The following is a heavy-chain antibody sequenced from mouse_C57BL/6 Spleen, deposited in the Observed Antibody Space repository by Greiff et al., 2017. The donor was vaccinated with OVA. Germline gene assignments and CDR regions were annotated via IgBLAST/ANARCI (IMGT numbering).Heavy chain of an antibody. Sequence: EVQLQESGAELVRPGASVKLSCTASGFNIKDDYMHWVKQRPEQGLEWIGWIDPENGDTEYASKFQGKATRTADTSSNTAYLQLSSLTSEDTAVYYCTTSPYGSSAYWGQGTTLTVSS. J-gene: IGHJ2*01. D-gene: IGHD1-1*01. CDR3: TTSPYGSSAY. CDR1: GFNIKDDY. V-gene: IGHV14-4*01. CDR2: IDPENGDT.